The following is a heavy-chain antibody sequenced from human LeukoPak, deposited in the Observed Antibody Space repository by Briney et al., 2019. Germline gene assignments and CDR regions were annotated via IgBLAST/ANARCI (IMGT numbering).Heavy chain of an antibody. CDR1: GYTFTVYY. J-gene: IGHJ6*02. CDR2: INPNSGGT. CDR3: ARGGGIAAHDYYYGMDV. V-gene: IGHV1-2*02. Sequence: VASVTVSCTASGYTFTVYYMHWVRQAPGQGLEWMGWINPNSGGTNYAQKFQGRVTMTRDTSISTAYMELSRLRSDDTAVYYCARGGGIAAHDYYYGMDVWGQGTTVTVSS. D-gene: IGHD6-13*01.